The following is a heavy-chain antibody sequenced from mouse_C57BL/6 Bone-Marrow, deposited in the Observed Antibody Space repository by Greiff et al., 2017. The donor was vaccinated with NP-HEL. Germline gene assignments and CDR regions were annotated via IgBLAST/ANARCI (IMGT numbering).Heavy chain of an antibody. J-gene: IGHJ2*01. CDR2: IHPNSGST. CDR1: GYTFTSYW. D-gene: IGHD2-4*01. CDR3: ASGLPFDY. V-gene: IGHV1-64*01. Sequence: QVQLQQPGAELVKPGASVKLSCKASGYTFTSYWMHWVKQRPGQGLEWIGMIHPNSGSTKYNEKFKSKATLTVDKDTSTAYMQRSSLTTEDSAVYYCASGLPFDYWGKGTTLTVAS.